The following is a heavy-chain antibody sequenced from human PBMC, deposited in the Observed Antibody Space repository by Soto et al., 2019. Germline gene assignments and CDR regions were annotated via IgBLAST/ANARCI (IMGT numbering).Heavy chain of an antibody. Sequence: ASVKVSCKASGYTFTSYYMHWVRQAPGQGLEWMGIINPSGGSTSYAQKFQGRVTMTRDTSTSTVYMELSSLRSEDTAVYYCAREGPKEDYDILTGPDSTPQNYYYYGMGVWGQGTTVTVSS. J-gene: IGHJ6*02. CDR2: INPSGGST. CDR3: AREGPKEDYDILTGPDSTPQNYYYYGMGV. D-gene: IGHD3-9*01. V-gene: IGHV1-46*01. CDR1: GYTFTSYY.